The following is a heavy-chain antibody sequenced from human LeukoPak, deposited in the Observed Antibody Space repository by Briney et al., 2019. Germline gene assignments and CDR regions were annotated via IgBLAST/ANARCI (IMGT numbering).Heavy chain of an antibody. V-gene: IGHV1-8*01. J-gene: IGHJ5*02. CDR1: GYTFTSYV. CDR2: MNPNSGNT. CDR3: AGERADYDFWSGYRETNWFDP. D-gene: IGHD3-3*01. Sequence: ASVKVSCKASGYTFTSYVINWARHATGQGLEWMGWMNPNSGNTGYAQKFQGRVIMTRNTSISTAYMELSSLRSEDTAVYYCAGERADYDFWSGYRETNWFDPWGQGTLVTVSS.